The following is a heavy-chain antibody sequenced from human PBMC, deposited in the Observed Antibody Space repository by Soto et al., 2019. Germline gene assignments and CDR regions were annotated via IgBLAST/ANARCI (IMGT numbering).Heavy chain of an antibody. D-gene: IGHD3-10*01. Sequence: QVQLQESGPGLVKPSETLSLTCTVSGGSISSYYWSWIRQPPGKGLEWIGYIYYSGSTNYNPSLTSRVTISVDTSKNQFSLKLSSVTAADTAVYYCARGGVLLWFGEFADYYYYGMDVWGQGTTVTVSS. CDR1: GGSISSYY. CDR3: ARGGVLLWFGEFADYYYYGMDV. J-gene: IGHJ6*02. V-gene: IGHV4-59*01. CDR2: IYYSGST.